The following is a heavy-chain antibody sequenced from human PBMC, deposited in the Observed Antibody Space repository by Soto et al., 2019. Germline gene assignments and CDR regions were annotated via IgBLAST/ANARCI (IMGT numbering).Heavy chain of an antibody. D-gene: IGHD2-2*01. J-gene: IGHJ6*02. Sequence: QLQLVESGGGLVRPGGSLRLSCAASGFTFSDFYMTWIRQAPGKGLEWDSYISSSGGTIYHADSVKGRFTISRDKDKKSLYLEMSSLRVEDTAVYYCARVQPASGHYGMAVWGQGTTVTVSS. V-gene: IGHV3-11*01. CDR2: ISSSGGTI. CDR3: ARVQPASGHYGMAV. CDR1: GFTFSDFY.